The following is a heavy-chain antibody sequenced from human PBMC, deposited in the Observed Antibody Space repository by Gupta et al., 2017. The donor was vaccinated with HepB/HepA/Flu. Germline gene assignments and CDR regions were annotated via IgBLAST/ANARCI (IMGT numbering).Heavy chain of an antibody. Sequence: QITLKESGPTLVKPTQTLTLTCTFSRFSLSTSGVGVGWIRQPPGKALEWLALIYCDDDKSYSPARKSRLTITKETAKKQVVSTMTQLESLGTAKYYSPQRNGTKMDGGLDSGGHVTLVTVFS. CDR1: RFSLSTSGVG. V-gene: IGHV2-5*02. D-gene: IGHD1-7*01. J-gene: IGHJ5*01. CDR2: IYCDDDK. CDR3: PQRNGTKMDGGLDS.